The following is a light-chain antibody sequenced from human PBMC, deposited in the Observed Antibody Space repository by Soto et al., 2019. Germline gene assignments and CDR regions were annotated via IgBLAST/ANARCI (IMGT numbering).Light chain of an antibody. V-gene: IGKV3-20*01. CDR1: QSVSSSY. J-gene: IGKJ3*01. CDR2: DAS. CDR3: QQYGSSPSFN. Sequence: EIVLTQSPGTLSLSPGERATLSCRASQSVSSSYLAWYQQKPGQAPRLLIYDASSRATGIPDRFSGSGSGTDFTLTISRLEPEDFAVYYCQQYGSSPSFNFGTGTKVDIK.